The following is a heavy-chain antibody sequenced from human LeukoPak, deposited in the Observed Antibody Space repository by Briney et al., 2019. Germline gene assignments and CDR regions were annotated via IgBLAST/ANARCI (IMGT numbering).Heavy chain of an antibody. V-gene: IGHV3-23*01. CDR3: ARRWLGDPYGMDV. CDR2: IGGVSESF. CDR1: GVTLSTYA. J-gene: IGHJ6*02. D-gene: IGHD3-10*01. Sequence: PGGSLRLSCAASGVTLSTYAMSWARQAPGKGLEWVSIIGGVSESFYYADSVKGRFTVSRDNSKDTLYLQINSLRDEDTAVYYCARRWLGDPYGMDVWGQGTTVSVSS.